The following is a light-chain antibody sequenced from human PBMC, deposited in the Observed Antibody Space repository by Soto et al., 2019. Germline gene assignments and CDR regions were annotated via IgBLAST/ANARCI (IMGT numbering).Light chain of an antibody. CDR1: SSDVGGYKY. V-gene: IGLV2-8*01. CDR3: SSYTSSSTLRV. Sequence: QSALTQPPSASGSPGQSVTISCTGTSSDVGGYKYVSWYQQHPGKAPKLMIYEVSKRPSGVPDRFSGSKSGNTAYLTVSGLQAEDEADYHCSSYTSSSTLRVFGTGTKLTVL. J-gene: IGLJ1*01. CDR2: EVS.